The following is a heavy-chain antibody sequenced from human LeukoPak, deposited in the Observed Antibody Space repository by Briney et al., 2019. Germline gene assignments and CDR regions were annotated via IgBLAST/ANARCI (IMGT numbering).Heavy chain of an antibody. V-gene: IGHV4-39*07. D-gene: IGHD4-23*01. Sequence: KPSETLSLTCTVSGGSISSSSYYWGWIRQPPGKGLEWIGSIYYSGSTYYNPSLKSRVTISLDTSKNQFSLKLSSVTAADTAVYYCAGLRNTGVDYWGQGTLVTVSS. CDR2: IYYSGST. CDR1: GGSISSSSYY. J-gene: IGHJ4*02. CDR3: AGLRNTGVDY.